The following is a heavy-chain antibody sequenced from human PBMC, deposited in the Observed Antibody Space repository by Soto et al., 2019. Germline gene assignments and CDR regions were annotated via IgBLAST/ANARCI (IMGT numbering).Heavy chain of an antibody. CDR1: GDSISRTFFY. V-gene: IGHV4-39*01. CDR2: IYYSGRT. Sequence: QLQLQESGPGLVKPSETLSLICNVSGDSISRTFFYWGWIRQPPGKGLEWIGSIYYSGRTYYNPSLKSRVTISVDPSNNQFSLRLSSVTAADTALYYCARHGVPIQLEAHFDPWGQGTLVTVSS. J-gene: IGHJ5*02. CDR3: ARHGVPIQLEAHFDP. D-gene: IGHD1-1*01.